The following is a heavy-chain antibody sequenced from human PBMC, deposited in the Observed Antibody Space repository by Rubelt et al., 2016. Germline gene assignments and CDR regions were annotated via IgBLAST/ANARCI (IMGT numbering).Heavy chain of an antibody. Sequence: QVQLVESGGGVVQPGRSLRLSCAASGFTFSSYGMHWVRQAPGKGLEWVAVIWYDGSNKYYAESVKGRFTISRDNSKNTLYLQMNSLRAEDTAVYYCARDRAGSSSWYPVFGAFDIWGQGTMVTVSS. CDR3: ARDRAGSSSWYPVFGAFDI. J-gene: IGHJ3*02. V-gene: IGHV3-33*01. CDR2: IWYDGSNK. D-gene: IGHD6-13*01. CDR1: GFTFSSYG.